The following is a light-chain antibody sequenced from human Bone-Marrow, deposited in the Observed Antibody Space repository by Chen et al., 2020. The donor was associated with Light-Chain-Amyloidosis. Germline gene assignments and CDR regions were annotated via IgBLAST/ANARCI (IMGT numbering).Light chain of an antibody. J-gene: IGLJ2*01. CDR2: GDT. CDR3: XSADXSGTXEVI. Sequence: SYELTQPPSVSASPRQTAXXTCSXNDLXXKYAYXYQXXXGQXXVLVLXGDTGRPSGISERFSGSSSGTXATXXISGXXAEXXXDSXXXSADXSGTXEVIFGGGTKLTVL. CDR1: DLXXKY. V-gene: IGLV3-25*03.